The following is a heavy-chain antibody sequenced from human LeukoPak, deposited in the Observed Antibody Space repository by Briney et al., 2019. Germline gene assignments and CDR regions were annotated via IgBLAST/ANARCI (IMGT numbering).Heavy chain of an antibody. Sequence: PGGSLRLSCAASGFTFSSYAMDWVRQAPGKGLEYVSAISSNGGSTYYANSVKGRFTISRDNSKNTLYLQMGSLRAEDMAVYYCARGVTTHTFDYWGQGTLVTVSS. V-gene: IGHV3-64*01. CDR3: ARGVTTHTFDY. CDR1: GFTFSSYA. J-gene: IGHJ4*02. D-gene: IGHD4-11*01. CDR2: ISSNGGST.